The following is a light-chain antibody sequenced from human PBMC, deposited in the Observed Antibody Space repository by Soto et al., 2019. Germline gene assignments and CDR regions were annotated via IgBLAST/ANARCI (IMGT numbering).Light chain of an antibody. J-gene: IGLJ1*01. V-gene: IGLV2-8*01. CDR1: SSDIGNYNY. CDR2: EVS. Sequence: QSVLTQPPSASGSPGQSVTISCTGTSSDIGNYNYVSWYQQHPGKAPKLIIYEVSDPPSGAPDRISGSKSGNTASLNVPRLEDEDEGDYYCNSYGGRNNYVFGPGTKVTVL. CDR3: NSYGGRNNYV.